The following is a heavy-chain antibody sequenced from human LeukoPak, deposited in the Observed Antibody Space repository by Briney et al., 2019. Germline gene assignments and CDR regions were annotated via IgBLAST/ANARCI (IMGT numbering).Heavy chain of an antibody. CDR1: GFIFSSYW. CDR3: ARDVL. Sequence: GGSLRVSCATSGFIFSSYWIHWVRQAPGKGLVWVSRINPDGTSTIYADSVKGRFTISRDNAKNTLYLQMNSLRAEDTAVYYCARDVLWGQGTLVTVSS. J-gene: IGHJ4*02. CDR2: INPDGTST. V-gene: IGHV3-74*01.